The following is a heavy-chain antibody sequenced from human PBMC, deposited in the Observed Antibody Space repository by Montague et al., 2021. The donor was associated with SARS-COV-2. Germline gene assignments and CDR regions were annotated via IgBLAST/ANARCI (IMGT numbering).Heavy chain of an antibody. J-gene: IGHJ4*02. CDR3: AGRPPQYTSCWYLDQ. V-gene: IGHV4-59*08. Sequence: SETLSLTCAFSGGSFRDYSWSWIRQPPGKRLEWIRYLSYSGRPIXNPSLKSRVTISVDTSKNQFSLKLSSVIAADTAVYYCAGRPPQYTSCWYLDQWGQGTLVAVSS. CDR1: GGSFRDYS. CDR2: LSYSGRP. D-gene: IGHD2-2*01.